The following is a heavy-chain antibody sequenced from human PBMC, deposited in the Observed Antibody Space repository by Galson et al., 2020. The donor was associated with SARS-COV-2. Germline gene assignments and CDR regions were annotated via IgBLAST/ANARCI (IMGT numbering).Heavy chain of an antibody. CDR2: IYHSGST. D-gene: IGHD6-13*01. CDR1: GGSISNYY. CDR3: ARLSSSWDEVFGS. Sequence: TSETLSLTCSVSGGSISNYYWTWIRQPPGMGLEYIGYIYHSGSTNYNPSLKSRVTISVDTSKNQFSLKLRSLTAADTALYYCARLSSSWDEVFGSWGQGTLVTVSS. V-gene: IGHV4-59*01. J-gene: IGHJ4*02.